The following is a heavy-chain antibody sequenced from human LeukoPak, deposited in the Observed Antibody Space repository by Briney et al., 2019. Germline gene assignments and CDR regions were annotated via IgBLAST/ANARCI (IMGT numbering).Heavy chain of an antibody. V-gene: IGHV1-2*02. CDR3: ERDSLGTIFGVAANNDAFDI. CDR2: INPNSGGT. J-gene: IGHJ3*02. Sequence: ASVKVSCKASGYTFTGYYMHWVRQAPGQGLEWMGWINPNSGGTNYAQKFQGRVTMTRDTSISTAYMELSRLRSDDTAVYYCERDSLGTIFGVAANNDAFDIWGQGTMVTVSS. D-gene: IGHD3-3*01. CDR1: GYTFTGYY.